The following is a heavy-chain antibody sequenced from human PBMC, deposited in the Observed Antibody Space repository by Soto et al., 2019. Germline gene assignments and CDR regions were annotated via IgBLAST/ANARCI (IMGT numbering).Heavy chain of an antibody. D-gene: IGHD1-26*01. CDR2: ISSSSSYI. J-gene: IGHJ3*02. CDR1: GFTFSSYS. Sequence: PGGSLRLSCAASGFTFSSYSMNWVSQAPGKGLEWVSSISSSSSYIYYADSVKGRFTISRDNAKNSLYLQMNSLRAEDTAVYYCARDMGKWELLGANAFDIWGQGTMGTVSS. V-gene: IGHV3-21*01. CDR3: ARDMGKWELLGANAFDI.